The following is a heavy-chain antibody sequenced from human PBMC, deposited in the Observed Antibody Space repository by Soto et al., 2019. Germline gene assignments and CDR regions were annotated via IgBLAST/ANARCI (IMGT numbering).Heavy chain of an antibody. J-gene: IGHJ6*02. D-gene: IGHD2-21*02. CDR3: ARDGGDCRYRLIYYYFIVLAV. CDR2: INVGSGNT. CDR1: GYDFSSYA. Sequence: QVQLVQSGAEEKQPGASVRLSCKASGYDFSSYAMHWVRQAPGQRLEWMGWINVGSGNTEYSQNFQGRITITRDTYSSTVNMELNNLKSEATAVYYCARDGGDCRYRLIYYYFIVLAVWGQVTMVTFSS. V-gene: IGHV1-3*05.